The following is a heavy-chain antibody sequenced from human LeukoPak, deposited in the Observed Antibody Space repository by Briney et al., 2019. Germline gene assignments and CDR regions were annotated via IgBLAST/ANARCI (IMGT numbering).Heavy chain of an antibody. J-gene: IGHJ5*02. CDR3: TTELYCGGDCYPGA. V-gene: IGHV3-15*01. CDR2: IQSKTDSGTT. D-gene: IGHD2-21*02. CDR1: GFTFSNAW. Sequence: PGGSLRLSCGASGFTFSNAWMSWVRQAPGKGLEWVGRIQSKTDSGTTDYAAPVKGRFTISRDDSKNTLYPQMNSLKTDDTAVYYCTTELYCGGDCYPGAWGQGTLVTVSS.